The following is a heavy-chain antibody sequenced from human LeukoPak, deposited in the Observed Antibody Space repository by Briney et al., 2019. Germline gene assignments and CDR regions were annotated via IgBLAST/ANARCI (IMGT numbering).Heavy chain of an antibody. J-gene: IGHJ4*02. Sequence: GGSLRLSCAAPGFTFSSYGMHWVRQAPGKGLEWVAVIWYDGSNKYYADSVKGRFTISRDNSKNTLYLQMNSLRAEDTAVYYCARYYGDHEGGFDYWGQGTLVTVSS. D-gene: IGHD4-17*01. CDR3: ARYYGDHEGGFDY. CDR2: IWYDGSNK. CDR1: GFTFSSYG. V-gene: IGHV3-33*01.